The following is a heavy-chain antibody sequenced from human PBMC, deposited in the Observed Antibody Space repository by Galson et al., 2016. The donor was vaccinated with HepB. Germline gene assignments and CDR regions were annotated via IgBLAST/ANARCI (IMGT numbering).Heavy chain of an antibody. D-gene: IGHD2-21*02. Sequence: TLSLTCTVSGGSISSGRYYWNWIRQDPGKGLEWIGYISYSGNTYYNPSLKSRVTMSEDTSKKQFSLKLIAVAAADTGVYFRARARVTAGDYGLDVWGEGTTVTVSS. J-gene: IGHJ6*04. CDR2: ISYSGNT. CDR3: ARARVTAGDYGLDV. CDR1: GGSISSGRYY. V-gene: IGHV4-31*03.